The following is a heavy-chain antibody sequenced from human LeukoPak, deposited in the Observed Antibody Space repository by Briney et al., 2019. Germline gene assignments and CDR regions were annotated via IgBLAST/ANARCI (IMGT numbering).Heavy chain of an antibody. D-gene: IGHD2-15*01. CDR3: ARARPIYCSGGSCYSDY. Sequence: ASVKVSCKASGYTFTSYYMHWVRQAPGQGLEWMGIINPSGGSTSYAQKFQGRVTMTRDTSTSTVYMELSSLRSEDTAVYYCARARPIYCSGGSCYSDYWGQGTLVTVSS. CDR1: GYTFTSYY. CDR2: INPSGGST. J-gene: IGHJ4*02. V-gene: IGHV1-46*01.